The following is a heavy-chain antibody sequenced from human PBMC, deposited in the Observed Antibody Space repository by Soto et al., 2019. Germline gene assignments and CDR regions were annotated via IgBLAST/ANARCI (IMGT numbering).Heavy chain of an antibody. J-gene: IGHJ4*02. Sequence: QVQLQESGPGLVKASQTLSLTCSVSVGSISSGGYYWSWIRQHPGKGLEWIGYMYYSGSTDHNPSLKSRVTISVDTSKNQFSLRLSSVTAADTAVYYCARLRGERGYFDYWGQGTLVTVSS. V-gene: IGHV4-31*03. D-gene: IGHD3-16*01. CDR3: ARLRGERGYFDY. CDR2: MYYSGST. CDR1: VGSISSGGYY.